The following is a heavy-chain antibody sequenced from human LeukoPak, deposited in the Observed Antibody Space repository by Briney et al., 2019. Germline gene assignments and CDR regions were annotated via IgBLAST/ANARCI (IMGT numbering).Heavy chain of an antibody. Sequence: SVKVSCKASGGTFSSYAISWVRQAPGQGLEWMGGIIPIFGTANYEQKFQGRVTITADESTSTAYMELSRLRSEDTAVYYCARGPLELRYFQHWGQGTLVTVSS. CDR1: GGTFSSYA. CDR2: IIPIFGTA. V-gene: IGHV1-69*13. D-gene: IGHD1-7*01. CDR3: ARGPLELRYFQH. J-gene: IGHJ1*01.